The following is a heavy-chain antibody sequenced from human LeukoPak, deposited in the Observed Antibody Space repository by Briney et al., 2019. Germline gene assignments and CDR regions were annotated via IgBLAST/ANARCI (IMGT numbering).Heavy chain of an antibody. V-gene: IGHV3-23*01. D-gene: IGHD3-9*01. CDR1: GFTLSSYA. CDR3: AKGTVRYFDSRNWFDP. CDR2: ISGSGGSA. J-gene: IGHJ5*02. Sequence: GGSLRLSCAASGFTLSSYAMSWVRQAPGKGLEWVSAISGSGGSAYYADSVKGRFTISRDNSKNTLYLQMNSLRAEDTAVYYCAKGTVRYFDSRNWFDPWGQGTLVTVSS.